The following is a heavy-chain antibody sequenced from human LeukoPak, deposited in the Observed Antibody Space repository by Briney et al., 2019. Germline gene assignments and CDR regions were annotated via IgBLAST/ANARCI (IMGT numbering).Heavy chain of an antibody. D-gene: IGHD6-13*01. Sequence: PSETLSLTCAVYGGSFSAYYWSWIRQPPGKGRERIGEINHNGSTNYNPSLKSRVTMSVDTSKNQFSLKLSSVTAADTAVYYCARDLRIAAAGNFDYWGQGTLVTVSS. CDR1: GGSFSAYY. CDR2: INHNGST. J-gene: IGHJ4*02. V-gene: IGHV4-34*01. CDR3: ARDLRIAAAGNFDY.